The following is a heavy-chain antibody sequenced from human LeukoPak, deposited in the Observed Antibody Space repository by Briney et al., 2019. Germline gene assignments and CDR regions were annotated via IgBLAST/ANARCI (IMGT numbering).Heavy chain of an antibody. CDR2: NIPIFGTA. J-gene: IGHJ3*02. CDR3: ARVVFDAFDI. D-gene: IGHD3-10*01. V-gene: IGHV1-69*01. CDR1: GGTFSSYA. Sequence: SVKVSCKASGGTFSSYAISWVRQAPGQGLEWMGGNIPIFGTANYAQKFQGRVTITADESTSTAYMELSSLRSEDTAVYYRARVVFDAFDIWGQGTMVTVSS.